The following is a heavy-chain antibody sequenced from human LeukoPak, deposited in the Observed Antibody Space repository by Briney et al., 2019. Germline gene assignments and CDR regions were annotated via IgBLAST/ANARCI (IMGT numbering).Heavy chain of an antibody. CDR2: ISYDGSNK. Sequence: PGRSLRLSCAASGFTFSSYGMHWVRQAPGKGLEWVAVISYDGSNKYYADSVKGRFTISRDNSKNTLYLQMNSLRAEDTAVYYCAKARWTSTATTYYLDYWGQGTVVTVSS. D-gene: IGHD4-17*01. CDR3: AKARWTSTATTYYLDY. CDR1: GFTFSSYG. J-gene: IGHJ4*02. V-gene: IGHV3-30*18.